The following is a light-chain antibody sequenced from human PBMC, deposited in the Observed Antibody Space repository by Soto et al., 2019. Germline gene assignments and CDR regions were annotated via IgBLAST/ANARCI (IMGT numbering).Light chain of an antibody. CDR3: QQYGSSTPVK. CDR2: GAS. CDR1: QTVSSSY. J-gene: IGKJ1*01. V-gene: IGKV3-20*01. Sequence: EIVLTQSPGTLSLSPGERATLSCRASQTVSSSYLAWYQQKPGQAPRLLIYGASTRAAGIPDRFSGSGSGTDITLTISRREPEDFAVYYCQQYGSSTPVKFGQGTKVEIK.